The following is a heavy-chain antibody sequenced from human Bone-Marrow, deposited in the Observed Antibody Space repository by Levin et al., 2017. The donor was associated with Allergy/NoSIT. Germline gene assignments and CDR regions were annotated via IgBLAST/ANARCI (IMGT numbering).Heavy chain of an antibody. J-gene: IGHJ6*02. D-gene: IGHD3-9*01. Sequence: ASVKVSCKASGYTFTSYGISWVRQAPGQGLEWMGWISAYNGNTNYAQKLQGRVTMTTDTSTSTAYMELRSLRSDDTAVYYCARDRYFDWFLLGNYYYYGMDVWGQGTTVTVSS. CDR2: ISAYNGNT. CDR3: ARDRYFDWFLLGNYYYYGMDV. V-gene: IGHV1-18*01. CDR1: GYTFTSYG.